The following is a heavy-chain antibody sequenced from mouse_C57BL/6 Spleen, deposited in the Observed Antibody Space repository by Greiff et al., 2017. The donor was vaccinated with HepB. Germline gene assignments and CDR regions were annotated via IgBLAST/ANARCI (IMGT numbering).Heavy chain of an antibody. V-gene: IGHV3-6*01. J-gene: IGHJ3*01. D-gene: IGHD2-5*01. CDR2: ISYDGSN. Sequence: EVKLQESGPGLVKPSQSLSLTCSVTGYSITSGYYWNWIRQFPGNKLEWMGYISYDGSNNYNPSLKNRISITRDTSKNQFFLKLNSVTTEDTATYYCARDSNYGWFAYWGQGTLVTVSA. CDR3: ARDSNYGWFAY. CDR1: GYSITSGYY.